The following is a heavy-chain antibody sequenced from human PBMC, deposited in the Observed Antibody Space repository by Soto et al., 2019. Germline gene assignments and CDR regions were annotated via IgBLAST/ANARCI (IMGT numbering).Heavy chain of an antibody. CDR2: IYYSGRT. D-gene: IGHD6-13*01. CDR1: GGSISDYY. Sequence: QVQLQESGPGLVKPSETLSLTCTVSGGSISDYYWSWIRQPPGKGLGWIGYIYYSGRTNYNPSLKSRVTISVDTSKKQYSLKLSSVTAADTAVYYCARHGSGSWGIDAFDIWGQGTMVTVSS. J-gene: IGHJ3*02. V-gene: IGHV4-59*08. CDR3: ARHGSGSWGIDAFDI.